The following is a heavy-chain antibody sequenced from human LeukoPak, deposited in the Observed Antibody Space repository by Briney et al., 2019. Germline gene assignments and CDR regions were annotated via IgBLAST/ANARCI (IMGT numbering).Heavy chain of an antibody. CDR2: IKEDGSDK. CDR1: GFTFSSYA. CDR3: ARRFSSGYGFDGMDV. Sequence: PGGSLRLSCAASGFTFSSYAMSWVRQAPGKGLEWVANIKEDGSDKYYVDSVKGRFTISRDNAKNSLYLQMNSLRAEDTAVYYCARRFSSGYGFDGMDVWGQGTTATVSS. V-gene: IGHV3-7*01. D-gene: IGHD3-22*01. J-gene: IGHJ6*02.